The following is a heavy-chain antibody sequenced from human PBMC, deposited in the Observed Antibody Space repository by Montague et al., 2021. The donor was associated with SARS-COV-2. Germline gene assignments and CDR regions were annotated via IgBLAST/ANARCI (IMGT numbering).Heavy chain of an antibody. CDR3: ARLESTRGVIIRGAFHI. J-gene: IGHJ3*02. Sequence: SETLSLTCSVSGDSINNSRYYWGWIRQPPGKGLEWIGTIYYSGSPYYNPSLKSRVTISVDTSKDQFSLKLNSVTATDTAVYYCARLESTRGVIIRGAFHIWGQGTKVTVSS. CDR2: IYYSGSP. D-gene: IGHD3-10*01. CDR1: GDSINNSRYY. V-gene: IGHV4-39*01.